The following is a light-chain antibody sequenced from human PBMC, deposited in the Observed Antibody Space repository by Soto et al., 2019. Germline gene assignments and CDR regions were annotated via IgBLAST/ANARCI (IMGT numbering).Light chain of an antibody. CDR3: CSYAGSSTWV. V-gene: IGLV2-11*01. Sequence: QSGLTQPRSVSGSPGQSVTISCTGTSNDVGGYNYVSWYQQHPGKAPKLLISDVNKRHSGVPDRFSGSKSGNKASLIISGLQAEDEADYYCCSYAGSSTWVLGGGTTLTVL. CDR2: DVN. CDR1: SNDVGGYNY. J-gene: IGLJ3*02.